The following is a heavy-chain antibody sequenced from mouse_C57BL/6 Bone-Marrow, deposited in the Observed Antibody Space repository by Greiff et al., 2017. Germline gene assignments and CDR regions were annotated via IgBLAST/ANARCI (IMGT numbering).Heavy chain of an antibody. J-gene: IGHJ4*01. V-gene: IGHV1-69*01. D-gene: IGHD1-1*01. Sequence: LQPGAELVMPGSSVKLSCKASGYTFTSYWMHWVKQRPGQGLEWFGEIDPSDSYTDYNQTFKGKSTFTVDKSSSTAYMQLSSLTSEDAAVYYCAREGFITTMDYWGQGTSVTVSS. CDR1: GYTFTSYW. CDR2: IDPSDSYT. CDR3: AREGFITTMDY.